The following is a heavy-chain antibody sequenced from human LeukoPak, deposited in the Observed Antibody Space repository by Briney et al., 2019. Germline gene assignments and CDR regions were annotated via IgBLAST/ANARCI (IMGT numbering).Heavy chain of an antibody. Sequence: ASVKVSCKASGYTFTGYYMHWVRQAPGQGLEWMGWINPNSGGTNYAQKLQGRVTMTTDTSTSTAYMELRSLRSDDTAVYYCARGDMVRGVIKGWFDPWGQGTLVTVSS. D-gene: IGHD3-10*01. J-gene: IGHJ5*02. V-gene: IGHV1-2*02. CDR2: INPNSGGT. CDR3: ARGDMVRGVIKGWFDP. CDR1: GYTFTGYY.